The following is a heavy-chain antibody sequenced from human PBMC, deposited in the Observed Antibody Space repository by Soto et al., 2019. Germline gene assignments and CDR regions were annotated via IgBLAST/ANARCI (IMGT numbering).Heavy chain of an antibody. Sequence: PGGSLRLSCAASGFTFSNAWMNWVRQAPGKGLEWVGRIKSKTDGGTTDYAAPVKGRFTISRDDSKNTLYQQMNSLKTEDTAVYYCTTDWYYYDHGAFDISGQGTMVTVSS. CDR2: IKSKTDGGTT. D-gene: IGHD3-22*01. CDR3: TTDWYYYDHGAFDI. J-gene: IGHJ3*02. CDR1: GFTFSNAW. V-gene: IGHV3-15*07.